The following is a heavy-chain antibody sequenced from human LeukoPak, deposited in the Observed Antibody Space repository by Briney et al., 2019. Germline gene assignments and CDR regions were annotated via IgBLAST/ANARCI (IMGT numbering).Heavy chain of an antibody. CDR1: GYTFTGYY. CDR3: AREGSVRYSSSWYGDY. Sequence: GASVKVSCKASGYTFTGYYMHWVRQAPGQGLEWMGWINPNSGGTNYAQKFQGRVTMTRDTSISTAYMELSRLRSDDTAVYYCAREGSVRYSSSWYGDYWGQGTLVTVSS. CDR2: INPNSGGT. V-gene: IGHV1-2*02. D-gene: IGHD6-13*01. J-gene: IGHJ4*02.